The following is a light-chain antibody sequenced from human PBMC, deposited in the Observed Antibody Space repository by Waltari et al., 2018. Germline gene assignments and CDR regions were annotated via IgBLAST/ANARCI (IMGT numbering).Light chain of an antibody. CDR3: QQYYSHPPT. CDR2: AAS. V-gene: IGKV1-8*01. J-gene: IGKJ1*01. Sequence: AIRITQPPSSLSASTGDRVTITCRPSQGISSYLAWYQQKPGKAPKFLIYAASTLQSGVTSRFSGSGSGTDFTLTISCLQSEDFASYYCQQYYSHPPTFGQGTKVENK. CDR1: QGISSY.